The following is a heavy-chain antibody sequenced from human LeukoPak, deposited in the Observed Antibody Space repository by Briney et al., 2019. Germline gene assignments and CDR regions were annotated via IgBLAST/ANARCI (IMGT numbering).Heavy chain of an antibody. J-gene: IGHJ4*02. CDR1: GYTFTSYY. CDR3: ARDRYKITIFGVVITTVFDY. D-gene: IGHD3-3*01. CDR2: INPSGGST. V-gene: IGHV1-46*01. Sequence: ASVKVSCKASGYTFTSYYMHCVRQAPGQGLEWMGIINPSGGSTSYAQKFQGRVTMTRDTSTSTVYMELSSLRSEDAAVYYCARDRYKITIFGVVITTVFDYWGQGTLVTVSS.